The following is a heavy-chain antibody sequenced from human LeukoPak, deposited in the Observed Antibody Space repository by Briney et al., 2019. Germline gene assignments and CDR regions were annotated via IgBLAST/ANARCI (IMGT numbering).Heavy chain of an antibody. CDR2: IYYSGST. Sequence: SETLSLTCTVSGGSISSGGYYWSWIRQHPGKGLKWIGYIYYSGSTYYNPSLKSRVTISVDTSKNQFSLKLSSVTAADTAVYYCARGYYDSSGYYSDVLDYWGQGTLVTVSS. D-gene: IGHD3-22*01. J-gene: IGHJ4*02. V-gene: IGHV4-31*03. CDR1: GGSISSGGYY. CDR3: ARGYYDSSGYYSDVLDY.